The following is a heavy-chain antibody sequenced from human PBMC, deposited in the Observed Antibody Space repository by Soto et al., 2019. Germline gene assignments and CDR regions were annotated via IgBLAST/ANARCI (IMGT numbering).Heavy chain of an antibody. D-gene: IGHD3-22*01. V-gene: IGHV1-69*13. Sequence: GASVKVSCKASGGTFSSYAISWVRQAPGQGLEWMGGIIPIFGTANYAQKFQGRVTITADESTSTAYMELSSLRSEDTAVYYCARGFAEYYDSSGFDYWRQGTLVTVSS. J-gene: IGHJ4*02. CDR2: IIPIFGTA. CDR3: ARGFAEYYDSSGFDY. CDR1: GGTFSSYA.